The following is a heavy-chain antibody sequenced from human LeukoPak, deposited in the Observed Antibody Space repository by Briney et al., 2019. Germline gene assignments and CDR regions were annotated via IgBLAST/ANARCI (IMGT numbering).Heavy chain of an antibody. D-gene: IGHD6-19*01. CDR1: GGSISSYY. V-gene: IGHV4-59*01. CDR2: IYYSGST. Sequence: PSETLSLTCTFSGGSISSYYWSWIRQPAGKRLEWIGYIYYSGSTNYNPSLKSRVTISVDTSKNQFSLKLSSVTAADTAVYYCARDGLAGSYYYYMDVWGKGTTVTISS. J-gene: IGHJ6*03. CDR3: ARDGLAGSYYYYMDV.